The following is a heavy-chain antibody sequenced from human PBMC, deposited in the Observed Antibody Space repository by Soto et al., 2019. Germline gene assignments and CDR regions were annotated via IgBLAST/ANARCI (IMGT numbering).Heavy chain of an antibody. J-gene: IGHJ6*02. V-gene: IGHV1-69*13. CDR2: IIPIFGTA. Sequence: SVKVSCKASGGTFSSYAISWVRQAPGQGLEWMGGIIPIFGTANYAQKFQGRVTITADESTSTAYMELSSLRSEDTAVYYCARGALGAVADPYYYYGTDVWGQGTTVTVSS. D-gene: IGHD6-19*01. CDR3: ARGALGAVADPYYYYGTDV. CDR1: GGTFSSYA.